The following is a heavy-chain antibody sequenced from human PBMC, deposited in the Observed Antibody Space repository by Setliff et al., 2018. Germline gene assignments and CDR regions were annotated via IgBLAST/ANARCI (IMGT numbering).Heavy chain of an antibody. CDR1: GGSISSYY. D-gene: IGHD3-3*01. CDR2: LSHSGSS. J-gene: IGHJ5*02. V-gene: IGHV4-59*01. CDR3: AKVITVFGVVIMENWFDP. Sequence: KPSETLSLTCTVSGGSISSYYWSWIRQPPGKGLEWIGYLSHSGSSNYNPSLKSRVTMLVDTSKNQFSLKLSSVTAADTAVYYCAKVITVFGVVIMENWFDPWGQGTLDTVSS.